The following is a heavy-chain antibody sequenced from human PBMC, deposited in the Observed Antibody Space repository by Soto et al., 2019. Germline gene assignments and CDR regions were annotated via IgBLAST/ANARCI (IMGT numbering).Heavy chain of an antibody. D-gene: IGHD2-15*01. J-gene: IGHJ4*02. CDR2: ISAYSGNT. CDR1: GYTFSDYA. CDR3: ARVFCFRPTCYPTDY. Sequence: QVQLVQSGAEVKKPGASVKVSCKASGYTFSDYAMTWVRQAPGQGLEWMGWISAYSGNTLYAQKFQGRVTMTTDTSTSTAYMELRSPRSDDSAVYFCARVFCFRPTCYPTDYWGQGTLVTVSS. V-gene: IGHV1-18*04.